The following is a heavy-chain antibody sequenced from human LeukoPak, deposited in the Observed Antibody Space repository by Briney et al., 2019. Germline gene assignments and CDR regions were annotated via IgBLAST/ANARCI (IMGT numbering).Heavy chain of an antibody. CDR2: IWYDGSNK. CDR3: ARDGDYCGGGCGYYYYGMDV. J-gene: IGHJ6*02. Sequence: GGSLRLSCAASGFTFSSYGRCWVRQAPGKGLGRVAVIWYDGSNKYYSDSVKRQFTISRDNSKNTLYLQMNSLRAEDTAVYYCARDGDYCGGGCGYYYYGMDVWGQGTTVTVSS. D-gene: IGHD2-21*02. CDR1: GFTFSSYG. V-gene: IGHV3-33*01.